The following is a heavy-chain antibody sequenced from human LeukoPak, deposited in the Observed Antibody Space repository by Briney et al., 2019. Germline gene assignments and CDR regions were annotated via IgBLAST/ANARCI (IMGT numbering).Heavy chain of an antibody. J-gene: IGHJ4*02. CDR1: GYTFSGYY. CDR2: INPNSGAT. V-gene: IGHV1-2*02. D-gene: IGHD4-17*01. Sequence: ASVKVSCKASGYTFSGYYMHWVRQAPGQGLEWMGWINPNSGATNYAQNFQGRVTMTGDTSISTAFMDLSRLGSDDTAVYYCARGGIKDYGQFPTGGDYWGQGTLVTVSS. CDR3: ARGGIKDYGQFPTGGDY.